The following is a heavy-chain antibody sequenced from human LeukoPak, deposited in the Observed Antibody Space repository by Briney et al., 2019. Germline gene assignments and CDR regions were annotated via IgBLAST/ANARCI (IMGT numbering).Heavy chain of an antibody. CDR1: GGTFSSYA. J-gene: IGHJ5*02. CDR2: IIPILGIA. D-gene: IGHD2-2*01. Sequence: VKVSCKASGGTFSSYAISWVRQAPGQGLEWMGRIIPILGIANYAQKFQGRVTITADKSTSTAYMELSSLRSDDTAVYYCARGGDIVVVPHPYNWFDPWGQGTLVTVSS. V-gene: IGHV1-69*04. CDR3: ARGGDIVVVPHPYNWFDP.